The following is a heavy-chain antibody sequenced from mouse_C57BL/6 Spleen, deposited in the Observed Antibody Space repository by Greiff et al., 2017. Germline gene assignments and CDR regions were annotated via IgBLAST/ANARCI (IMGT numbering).Heavy chain of an antibody. CDR2: INPNNGGT. Sequence: VQLQQSGPELVKPGASVKIPCKASGYTFTDYNMDWVKQSHGKSLEWIGDINPNNGGTIYNQKFKGKATLTVDKSSSTAYMELRSLTSEDTAVYYCARKSSYAYYYAMDYWGQGTSVTVSS. J-gene: IGHJ4*01. V-gene: IGHV1-18*01. D-gene: IGHD1-1*01. CDR1: GYTFTDYN. CDR3: ARKSSYAYYYAMDY.